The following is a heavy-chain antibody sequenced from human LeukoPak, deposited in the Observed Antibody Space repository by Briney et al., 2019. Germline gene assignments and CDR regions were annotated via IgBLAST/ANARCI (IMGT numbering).Heavy chain of an antibody. Sequence: PGGTLRLSCAASGFTFSSYGMSWVRRAPGKGLEWVSAISGSGGSTYYADSVKGRFTISRDNSKNTLYLQMNSLRAEDTAVYYCAGEGPEYCTNGVCYFFGYSYYYYYMDVWGKGTTVTVSS. CDR3: AGEGPEYCTNGVCYFFGYSYYYYYMDV. CDR2: ISGSGGST. CDR1: GFTFSSYG. J-gene: IGHJ6*03. V-gene: IGHV3-23*01. D-gene: IGHD2-8*01.